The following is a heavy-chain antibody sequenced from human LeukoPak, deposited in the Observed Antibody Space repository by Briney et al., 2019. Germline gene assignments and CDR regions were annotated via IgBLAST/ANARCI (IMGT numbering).Heavy chain of an antibody. J-gene: IGHJ4*02. Sequence: ASLKVSCKASGYTFTSYYMHWVRQAPGQGLEWMGIINPSGGSTSYAQKFQGRFTITRDMSTSTVYMELSSLRSEDTAVYYCARSQPVGEIYYWGQGTLVTVSS. CDR1: GYTFTSYY. CDR3: ARSQPVGEIYY. D-gene: IGHD3-16*01. CDR2: INPSGGST. V-gene: IGHV1-46*01.